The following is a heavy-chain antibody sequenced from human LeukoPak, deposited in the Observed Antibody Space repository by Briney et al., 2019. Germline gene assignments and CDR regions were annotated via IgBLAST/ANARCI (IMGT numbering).Heavy chain of an antibody. CDR2: IYYSGST. Sequence: PSETLSLTCTVSGGSISSYYWSWIRQPPGRGLEWIGYIYYSGSTNYNPSLKSRVTISLDTSKNQFSLKLSSVTAADTAVYYCARDRGSLNDYWGQGTLVTVSS. V-gene: IGHV4-59*12. D-gene: IGHD3-16*01. J-gene: IGHJ4*02. CDR3: ARDRGSLNDY. CDR1: GGSISSYY.